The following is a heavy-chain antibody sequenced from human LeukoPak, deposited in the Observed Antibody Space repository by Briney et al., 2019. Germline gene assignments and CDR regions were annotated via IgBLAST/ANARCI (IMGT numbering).Heavy chain of an antibody. CDR2: ISASSGSI. J-gene: IGHJ3*02. D-gene: IGHD3-10*01. V-gene: IGHV3-23*01. Sequence: GGSLRLSCEGSGFKFSTYAVTWVRQAPGKGLEWVPAISASSGSIYYADSVRGRFIISRDNSRSTLYLQMNSLRVGDTALYYCAKGVRGVIRDAFDIWGQGTMVTVSS. CDR3: AKGVRGVIRDAFDI. CDR1: GFKFSTYA.